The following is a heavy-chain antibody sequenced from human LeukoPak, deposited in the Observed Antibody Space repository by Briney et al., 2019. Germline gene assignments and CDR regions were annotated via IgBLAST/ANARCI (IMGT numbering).Heavy chain of an antibody. V-gene: IGHV3-7*01. D-gene: IGHD3-10*01. J-gene: IGHJ4*02. Sequence: PGGSLRLSCAASGFTFSSTSMNWVRQAPGKGLEWVANIKQDGSEKYYVDSVKGRFTISRDNAKNSLYLQMNSLRAEDTAVYHCARGGAPGFYFDDWGQGTLVTVSS. CDR1: GFTFSSTS. CDR2: IKQDGSEK. CDR3: ARGGAPGFYFDD.